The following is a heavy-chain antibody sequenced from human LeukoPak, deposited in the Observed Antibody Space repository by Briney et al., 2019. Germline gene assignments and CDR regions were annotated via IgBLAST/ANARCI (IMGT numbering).Heavy chain of an antibody. D-gene: IGHD3-22*01. CDR3: AKDFSGGYYYFDY. Sequence: PGGSLRLSCAASGFTFSTYWMSWVRQAPGKGLEWVAVIKQDGTEKYYVDSVKGRFTISRDNAKNSLYLQMNSLRAEDTAVYYCAKDFSGGYYYFDYWGQGILVTVSS. J-gene: IGHJ4*02. CDR2: IKQDGTEK. CDR1: GFTFSTYW. V-gene: IGHV3-7*03.